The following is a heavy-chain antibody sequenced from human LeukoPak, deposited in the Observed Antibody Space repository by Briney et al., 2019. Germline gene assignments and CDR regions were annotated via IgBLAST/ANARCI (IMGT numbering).Heavy chain of an antibody. CDR1: GFTFSSYA. J-gene: IGHJ3*02. Sequence: GGSLRLSCVASGFTFSSYAMSWVRQAPGKGLEWVSLISGSGGSTYYADSVKGRFTISRDNSKNTLYLQMHSLRAEDTAVYYCAIKGLLQPNGNAFDIWGQGTMVTVSS. CDR2: ISGSGGST. D-gene: IGHD3-22*01. CDR3: AIKGLLQPNGNAFDI. V-gene: IGHV3-23*01.